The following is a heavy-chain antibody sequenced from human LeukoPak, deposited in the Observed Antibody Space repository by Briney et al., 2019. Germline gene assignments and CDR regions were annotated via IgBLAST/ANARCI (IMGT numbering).Heavy chain of an antibody. J-gene: IGHJ3*01. CDR2: VKSVGGST. V-gene: IGHV3-74*01. CDR1: GFTFSSYW. Sequence: GGSLRLSCAASGFTFSSYWMHLVRQAPRKGLVWVSRVKSVGGSTNYADSVNGRFTVSRVNAKNTLILQMNSLRAEDTAVYYCARGGSPPEALGDTFDVWGHGTLVTVSS. CDR3: ARGGSPPEALGDTFDV. D-gene: IGHD1-26*01.